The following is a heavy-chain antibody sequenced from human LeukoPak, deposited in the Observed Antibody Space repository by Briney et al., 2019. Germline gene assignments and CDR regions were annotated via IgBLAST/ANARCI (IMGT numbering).Heavy chain of an antibody. V-gene: IGHV4-30-4*08. CDR3: ARDSAARFDP. D-gene: IGHD6-25*01. CDR1: GGSFSGYY. J-gene: IGHJ5*02. CDR2: IYYSGST. Sequence: SETLSLTCAVYGGSFSGYYWSWIRQPPGKGLEWIGYIYYSGSTYYNPSLKSRVTISLDTSKNQFSLKLSSVTAADTAVYYCARDSAARFDPWGQGTLVTVSS.